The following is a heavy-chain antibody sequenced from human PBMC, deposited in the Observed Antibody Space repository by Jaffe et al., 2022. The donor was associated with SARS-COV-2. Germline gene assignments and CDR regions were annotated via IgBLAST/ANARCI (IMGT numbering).Heavy chain of an antibody. V-gene: IGHV4-39*01. CDR1: GGSISSSSYY. J-gene: IGHJ4*02. D-gene: IGHD3-9*01. CDR3: ARLVADWLYPPTFDY. CDR2: IYYSGST. Sequence: QLQLQESGPGLVKPSETLSLTCTVSGGSISSSSYYWGWIRQPPGKGLEWIGSIYYSGSTYYNPSLKSRVTISVDTSKNQFSLKLSSVTAADTAVYYCARLVADWLYPPTFDYWGQGTLVTVSS.